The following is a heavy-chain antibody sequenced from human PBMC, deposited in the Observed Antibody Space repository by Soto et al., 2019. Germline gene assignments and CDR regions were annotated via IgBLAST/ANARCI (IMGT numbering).Heavy chain of an antibody. D-gene: IGHD1-26*01. CDR1: GDSFNDYY. CDR2: INANGGVT. CDR3: ARESGGSTATLDYYYFYMDV. Sequence: QVQLVQPGAEVRKPGASVTVSCRSSGDSFNDYYIHWVRQAPGQGFEWMGWINANGGVTKYAQKFQRWVSMTRATSIRTVYMQRRSLRSDATAVYYCARESGGSTATLDYYYFYMDVWCTGPTVTVSS. J-gene: IGHJ6*03. V-gene: IGHV1-2*04.